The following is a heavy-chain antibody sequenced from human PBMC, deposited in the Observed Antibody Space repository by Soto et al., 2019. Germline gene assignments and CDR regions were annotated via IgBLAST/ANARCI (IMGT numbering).Heavy chain of an antibody. CDR3: ASQRRDGYFGDY. CDR1: GFTFSTYW. D-gene: IGHD5-12*01. Sequence: EVQVLESGGGLVQPGGSLRLSCVGSGFTFSTYWMTWVRQAPGQGLEWVANIKQDGSEKHYVDSVKGRFTISRDNPKNSLYLQMIRLRAEDTAVYDCASQRRDGYFGDYWGQGTLVTVSS. V-gene: IGHV3-7*01. J-gene: IGHJ4*02. CDR2: IKQDGSEK.